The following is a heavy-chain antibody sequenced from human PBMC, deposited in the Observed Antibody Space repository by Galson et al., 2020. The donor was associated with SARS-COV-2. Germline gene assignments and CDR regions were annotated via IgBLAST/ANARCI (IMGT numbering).Heavy chain of an antibody. V-gene: IGHV3-33*06. CDR1: GFTFSSYG. D-gene: IGHD2-15*01. CDR3: AKDLGWGRGEVAATLENGFDP. Sequence: GGSLRLSCAASGFTFSSYGMHWVRQAPGKGLEWVAVIWYDGSNKYYADSVRGRFTISRDNSKNTLYLQMNSLRAEDTAVYYCAKDLGWGRGEVAATLENGFDPWGQGTLVTVSS. J-gene: IGHJ5*02. CDR2: IWYDGSNK.